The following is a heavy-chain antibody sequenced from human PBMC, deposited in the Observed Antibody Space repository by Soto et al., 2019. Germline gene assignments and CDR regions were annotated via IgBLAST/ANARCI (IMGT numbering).Heavy chain of an antibody. CDR1: GFTFSSYS. V-gene: IGHV3-21*01. D-gene: IGHD1-26*01. CDR2: ISSSSYI. CDR3: ARDRSYLTLDY. J-gene: IGHJ4*02. Sequence: EVQLVESGGGLVKPGGSLRLSCAASGFTFSSYSMNWVRQAPGKGLEWVSSISSSSYIYYADSVKGRFTISRDNAKNSLYLQMNSLGAEDTAVYYCARDRSYLTLDYWGQGTLVTVSS.